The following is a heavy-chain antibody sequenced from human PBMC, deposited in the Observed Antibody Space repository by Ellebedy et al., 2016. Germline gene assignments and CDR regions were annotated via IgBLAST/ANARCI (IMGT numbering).Heavy chain of an antibody. Sequence: ASVKVSCKASGYTFTSYYMHWVRQAPGQGLEWMGIINPSGGSTSYAQKFQGRVTMTRDTSTSTVYMELSSLRSEDTAVYYCAREPMAVAGTSSDAFDIWGQGTMVTVSP. CDR3: AREPMAVAGTSSDAFDI. D-gene: IGHD6-19*01. CDR2: INPSGGST. J-gene: IGHJ3*02. V-gene: IGHV1-46*01. CDR1: GYTFTSYY.